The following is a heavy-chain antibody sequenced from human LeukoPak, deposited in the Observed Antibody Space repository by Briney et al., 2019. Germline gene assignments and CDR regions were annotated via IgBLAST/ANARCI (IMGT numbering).Heavy chain of an antibody. CDR1: GLTFSSYW. CDR3: ARDQGITMIVVDNDAFDI. J-gene: IGHJ3*02. CDR2: INSDGSST. D-gene: IGHD3-22*01. V-gene: IGHV3-74*01. Sequence: GGSLRLSCAASGLTFSSYWMHWVRQAPGKGLVWVSRINSDGSSTSYADSVKGRFTISRDNAKNSLYLQMNSLRAEDTAVYYCARDQGITMIVVDNDAFDIWGQGTMVTVSS.